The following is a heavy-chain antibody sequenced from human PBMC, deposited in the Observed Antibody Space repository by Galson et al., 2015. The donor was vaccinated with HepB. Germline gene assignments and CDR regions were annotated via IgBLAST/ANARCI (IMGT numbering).Heavy chain of an antibody. Sequence: SVKVSCKASGYTFTGYYMHWVRQAPGQGLEWIGWINPNSGGTNYAQKFQGWVTMTRDTSISTAYMELSRLRSDYTAVYYCARDVSSSSFKRDYYYGMDVWGQGTTVTVSS. CDR3: ARDVSSSSFKRDYYYGMDV. D-gene: IGHD6-13*01. V-gene: IGHV1-2*04. CDR2: INPNSGGT. J-gene: IGHJ6*02. CDR1: GYTFTGYY.